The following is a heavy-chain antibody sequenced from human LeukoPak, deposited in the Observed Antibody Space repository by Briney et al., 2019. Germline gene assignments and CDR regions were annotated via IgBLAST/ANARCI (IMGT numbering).Heavy chain of an antibody. CDR3: ATDRGALTN. J-gene: IGHJ4*02. CDR1: GFTFSEAW. D-gene: IGHD3-10*01. Sequence: GGSLRLSCATSGFTFSEAWMSWVRQAPGKGLEWVGRIQSKTDGGPTEYAAPVKGRLTISRDDSKSTLYLQMNSLKAGDTAVYYCATDRGALTNWGQGTLVTVS. CDR2: IQSKTDGGPT. V-gene: IGHV3-15*01.